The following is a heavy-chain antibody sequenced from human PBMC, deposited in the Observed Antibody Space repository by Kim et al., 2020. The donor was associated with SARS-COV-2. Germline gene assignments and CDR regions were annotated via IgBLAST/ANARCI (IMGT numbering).Heavy chain of an antibody. Sequence: SETLSLTCAVSGGSISDYSWSWIRQPPGKGLEWIGYIYHSGRASYNSSPKSRVAMSGETSMDQFSLRLTSVTAADTAGYYCARDRGYGHDDYWGQGTLVTVST. J-gene: IGHJ4*02. D-gene: IGHD5-12*01. V-gene: IGHV4-30-2*01. CDR2: IYHSGRA. CDR1: GGSISDYS. CDR3: ARDRGYGHDDY.